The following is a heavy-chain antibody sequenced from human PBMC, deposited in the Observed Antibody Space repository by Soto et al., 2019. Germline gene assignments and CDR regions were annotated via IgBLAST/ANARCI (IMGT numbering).Heavy chain of an antibody. CDR1: GGTFSSYT. D-gene: IGHD2-15*01. CDR3: ATYRSALLMVAALDHAFDI. CDR2: IIPILGIA. V-gene: IGHV1-69*02. Sequence: QVQLEQSGAEVKKRGSSVKVSYKASGGTFSSYTISWVRQAPGQGLEWMGRIIPILGIANYAQKFQGRVTITADKSTSTAYMELSSLRSEDTAVYYCATYRSALLMVAALDHAFDICGQGTMVTVSS. J-gene: IGHJ3*02.